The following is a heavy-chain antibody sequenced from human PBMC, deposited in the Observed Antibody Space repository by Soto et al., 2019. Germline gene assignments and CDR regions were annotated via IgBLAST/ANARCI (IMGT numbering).Heavy chain of an antibody. CDR2: ISSGGTTT. CDR3: AREGGSIGGWFGRKFDS. J-gene: IGHJ4*02. CDR1: GFSFSTHA. Sequence: GGSLRLSCTASGFSFSTHAMSWVRQAPGKGLEWVSSISSGGTTTFYAASVEGRFTISRDKSKNTLYMQMNSLRADDTAVYYCAREGGSIGGWFGRKFDSWGQGTQVTVSS. V-gene: IGHV3-23*01. D-gene: IGHD6-19*01.